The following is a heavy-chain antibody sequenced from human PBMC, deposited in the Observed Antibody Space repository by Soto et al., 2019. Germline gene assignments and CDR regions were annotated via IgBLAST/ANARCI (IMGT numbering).Heavy chain of an antibody. CDR3: ARQDIVIVPAAPDYGAFDV. CDR1: GYSFTSYW. V-gene: IGHV5-51*01. CDR2: IYPGDSDT. Sequence: PGESLKISCKGSGYSFTSYWIGWVRQMPGKGLEWMGIIYPGDSDTRYSPSFQGQVTISADKSINTAYLQWSSLRASDTAIYYCARQDIVIVPAAPDYGAFDVWGQGTVVTVSS. J-gene: IGHJ3*01. D-gene: IGHD2-2*01.